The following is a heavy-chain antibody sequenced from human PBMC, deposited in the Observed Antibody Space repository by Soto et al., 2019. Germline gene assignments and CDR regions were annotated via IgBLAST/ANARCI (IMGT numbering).Heavy chain of an antibody. V-gene: IGHV1-8*01. J-gene: IGHJ4*02. Sequence: QVKLVQSGAEVKKPGASVKVSCKASGYTFTSYDINWVRQATGQGLEWMGWMNPNSGNTGYAQKFQGRVTMTRNTSISTAYMELSSLRSEDTAVYYCARTYYDFWSGYPNPSYYFDYWGQGTLVTVSS. CDR2: MNPNSGNT. CDR1: GYTFTSYD. D-gene: IGHD3-3*01. CDR3: ARTYYDFWSGYPNPSYYFDY.